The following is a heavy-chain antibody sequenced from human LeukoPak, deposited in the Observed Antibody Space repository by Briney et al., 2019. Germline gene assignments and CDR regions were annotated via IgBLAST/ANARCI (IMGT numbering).Heavy chain of an antibody. Sequence: SVKVSCKASGGTFSSYAISWVRQAPGQGLEWMGGIIPIFGTANYAQKFQGRVTITADESTSTAYMELSSLRSEDTAVYYCARGEFGGYYYYYYMDVWGKGTTVSVSS. V-gene: IGHV1-69*01. J-gene: IGHJ6*03. D-gene: IGHD3-10*01. CDR2: IIPIFGTA. CDR1: GGTFSSYA. CDR3: ARGEFGGYYYYYYMDV.